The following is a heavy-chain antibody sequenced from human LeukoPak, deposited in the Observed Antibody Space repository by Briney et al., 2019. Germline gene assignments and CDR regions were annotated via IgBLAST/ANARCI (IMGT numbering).Heavy chain of an antibody. CDR1: GYTFTGYY. CDR3: ARVREQQLARGWFDP. V-gene: IGHV1-2*02. J-gene: IGHJ5*02. Sequence: ASVKVSCKASGYTFTGYYMHWLRQAPGQGLEWMGWINPNSGGTNYAQKFQGRVTMTRDTSISTAYMELSRLRSDDTAVYYCARVREQQLARGWFDPWGQGTLVTVSS. D-gene: IGHD6-13*01. CDR2: INPNSGGT.